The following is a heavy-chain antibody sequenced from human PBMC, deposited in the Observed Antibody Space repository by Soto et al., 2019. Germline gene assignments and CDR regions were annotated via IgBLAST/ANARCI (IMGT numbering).Heavy chain of an antibody. CDR2: IIPIFGTA. CDR3: ARSVRWGVVSVWFGL. CDR1: GGTFSSYA. Sequence: QVQLVQSGAEVKKPGSSVKVSCKASGGTFSSYAISWVRQAPGPGLEWMGGIIPIFGTANYAQKFQGRVTSTADKPTSTAYRELGGLRSEVWAVCYCARSVRWGVVSVWFGLLGQGTLVTVFS. D-gene: IGHD2-8*02. V-gene: IGHV1-69*06. J-gene: IGHJ5*02.